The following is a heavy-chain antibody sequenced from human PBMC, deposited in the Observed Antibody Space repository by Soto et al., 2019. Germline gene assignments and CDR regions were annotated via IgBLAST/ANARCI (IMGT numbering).Heavy chain of an antibody. D-gene: IGHD2-21*01. CDR3: ARVPRDGFYSYFDS. J-gene: IGHJ4*02. V-gene: IGHV3-11*06. Sequence: GGSLRLSCIASGVTFSDYYMSWIRQAPGKGLEWVSYISGGSHYTNYADSVKGRFTISRDNAKNSLFLQMNSLRDEDTGVYYCARVPRDGFYSYFDSWCQGTLDNVSS. CDR2: ISGGSHYT. CDR1: GVTFSDYY.